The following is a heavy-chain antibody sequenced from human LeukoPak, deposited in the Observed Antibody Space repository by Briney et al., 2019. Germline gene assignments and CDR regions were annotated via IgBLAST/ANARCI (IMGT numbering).Heavy chain of an antibody. J-gene: IGHJ6*02. CDR2: INPNSGGT. CDR1: GYTFTCYY. CDR3: ARGRTLVRYFDWFGGDV. V-gene: IGHV1-2*06. D-gene: IGHD3-9*01. Sequence: ASVKVSCKASGYTFTCYYMHWVRQAPGQGLEWMGRINPNSGGTNYAQKFQGRVTMTRDTSISTAYMELSRLRSDDTAVYYCARGRTLVRYFDWFGGDVWGQGTTVTVSS.